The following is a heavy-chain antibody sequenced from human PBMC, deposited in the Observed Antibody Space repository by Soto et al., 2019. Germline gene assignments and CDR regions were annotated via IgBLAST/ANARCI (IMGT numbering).Heavy chain of an antibody. D-gene: IGHD4-17*01. CDR3: ARLYGDYERYYFDY. CDR2: IYYSGST. CDR1: GGSISSSSYY. V-gene: IGHV4-39*01. Sequence: SETLSLTCTVSGGSISSSSYYWGWIRQPPGKGLEWIGSIYYSGSTYYNPSLKSRVTISVDTSKNQFSLKLSSVTAADTAVYNCARLYGDYERYYFDYWGQGTLVTVSS. J-gene: IGHJ4*02.